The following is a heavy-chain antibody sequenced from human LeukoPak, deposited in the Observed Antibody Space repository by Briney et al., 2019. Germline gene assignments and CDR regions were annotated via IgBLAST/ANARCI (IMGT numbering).Heavy chain of an antibody. J-gene: IGHJ3*02. CDR3: ARDRPRDFWSGYYAPVAFDI. CDR2: IYYSGST. V-gene: IGHV4-59*01. CDR1: GGSISSYY. Sequence: SETLSLNCTVSGGSISSYYWRWLRQPPGKGLEWIGYIYYSGSTNYNPSLKSRVTISVDTSKNQFSLKLSSVTAADTAVYYCARDRPRDFWSGYYAPVAFDIWGQGTMVTVSS. D-gene: IGHD3-3*01.